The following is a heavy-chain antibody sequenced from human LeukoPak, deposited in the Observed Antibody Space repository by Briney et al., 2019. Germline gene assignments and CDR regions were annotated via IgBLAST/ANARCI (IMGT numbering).Heavy chain of an antibody. Sequence: GGSLRLSCAASGFTFSSYGIYWVRQAPGKGLQWVAFIRYDGSNKHYADSVKGRFTISRDNSKNTLYLQMNSLRAEDTALYYCARVRDSSGYYLGDIDYWGQGTLVTVSS. J-gene: IGHJ4*02. D-gene: IGHD3-22*01. CDR2: IRYDGSNK. CDR1: GFTFSSYG. V-gene: IGHV3-30*02. CDR3: ARVRDSSGYYLGDIDY.